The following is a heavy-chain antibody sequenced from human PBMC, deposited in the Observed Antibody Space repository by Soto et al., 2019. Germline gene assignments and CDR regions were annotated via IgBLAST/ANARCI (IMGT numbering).Heavy chain of an antibody. D-gene: IGHD2-15*01. CDR2: VYRSGTT. J-gene: IGHJ3*01. CDR1: GGSVDRGGFS. CDR3: ARDWGYCSSSTCREPAFDV. V-gene: IGHV4-30-2*01. Sequence: QLQLQESASGLVRPSQTLSLTCAVSGGSVDRGGFSWNWIRQPPGKGLEWIGYVYRSGTTYYNPALRRRVSISLDTSKNQFSLTLNSVTAADTAVYYCARDWGYCSSSTCREPAFDVWGQGTVVTVSS.